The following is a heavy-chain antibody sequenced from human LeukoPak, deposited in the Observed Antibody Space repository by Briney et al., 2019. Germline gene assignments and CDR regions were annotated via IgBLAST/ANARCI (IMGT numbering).Heavy chain of an antibody. V-gene: IGHV3-43*02. D-gene: IGHD6-13*01. CDR3: AKDETPSIAAAGTCTY. CDR1: GFTFDDYA. J-gene: IGHJ4*02. Sequence: GGSLRLSCAASGFTFDDYAMHWVRQAPGKGLEWVSLISWDGDSTYYADSVKGRFTISRDNSKNPLYQQMNSLRTEDTALYYCAKDETPSIAAAGTCTYWGQGTLVTVSS. CDR2: ISWDGDST.